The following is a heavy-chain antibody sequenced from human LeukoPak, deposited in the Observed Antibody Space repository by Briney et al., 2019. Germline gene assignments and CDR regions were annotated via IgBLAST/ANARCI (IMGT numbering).Heavy chain of an antibody. CDR1: GGSISSDEYY. J-gene: IGHJ4*02. CDR2: IFHSGNT. V-gene: IGHV4-30-4*01. D-gene: IGHD3-10*01. Sequence: SQTLSLTCTVSGGSISSDEYYWSWIRQPPRKGLEWIGYIFHSGNTYYNPSLKSRVTISVDTSKNQYSLELDSVTAADTAVYYCARQQPLWFGELLIDYWGQGTLVTVSS. CDR3: ARQQPLWFGELLIDY.